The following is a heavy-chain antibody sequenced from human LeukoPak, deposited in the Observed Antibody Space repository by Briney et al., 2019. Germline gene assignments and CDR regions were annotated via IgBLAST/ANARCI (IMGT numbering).Heavy chain of an antibody. CDR1: GYTFTGYY. J-gene: IGHJ4*02. Sequence: ASVKVSCKASGYTFTGYYMHWVRQAPGQGLEWMGWIDPNSGGTNYAQKFQGWVTMTRDTSISTAYMELSRLRSDDTAVYYCARGMLRAVAGDYWGQGTLVTVSS. V-gene: IGHV1-2*04. CDR3: ARGMLRAVAGDY. CDR2: IDPNSGGT. D-gene: IGHD6-19*01.